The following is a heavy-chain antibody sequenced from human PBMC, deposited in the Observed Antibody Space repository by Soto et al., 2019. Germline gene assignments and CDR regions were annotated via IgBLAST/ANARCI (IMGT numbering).Heavy chain of an antibody. V-gene: IGHV3-30*19. CDR2: TSYDGTNK. Sequence: QVQLVESGGGVVQPGTSLRLSCVGSGFTFRSFVIHWVRQAPGRGLEWVALTSYDGTNKYFGDSVKGRFTISRDNSRNTVDLQMDSLRLEETALYYCARWGTTGGLDFWGQGTVVSVSS. J-gene: IGHJ4*02. CDR1: GFTFRSFV. CDR3: ARWGTTGGLDF. D-gene: IGHD3-16*01.